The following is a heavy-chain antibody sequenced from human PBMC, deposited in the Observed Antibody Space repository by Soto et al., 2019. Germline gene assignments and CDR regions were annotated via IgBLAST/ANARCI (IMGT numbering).Heavy chain of an antibody. CDR1: GFTFSSYA. Sequence: PGGFLRLSCAASGFTFSSYAMSWVRQAPGKGLEWVSAISGSGGSTYYADSVKGRFTISRDNSKNTLYLQMNSLRAEDTAVYYCAKGGPDYGGTYYFDYWGQGTLVTVSS. J-gene: IGHJ4*02. CDR3: AKGGPDYGGTYYFDY. CDR2: ISGSGGST. D-gene: IGHD4-17*01. V-gene: IGHV3-23*01.